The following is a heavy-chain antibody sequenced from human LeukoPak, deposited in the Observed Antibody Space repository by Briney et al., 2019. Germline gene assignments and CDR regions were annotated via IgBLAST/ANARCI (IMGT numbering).Heavy chain of an antibody. Sequence: PGGSLRLSCAASGFSFSTTWMSWVRQAPGKGLEWVANIGQDGSEKYYVDSVRGRFTFSRDNARNSLYLQMDSLRAEDTAVYYCARGVLPGTIHWSLDYWGQGTLVTVSS. CDR1: GFSFSTTW. J-gene: IGHJ4*02. CDR3: ARGVLPGTIHWSLDY. V-gene: IGHV3-7*01. D-gene: IGHD2-2*01. CDR2: IGQDGSEK.